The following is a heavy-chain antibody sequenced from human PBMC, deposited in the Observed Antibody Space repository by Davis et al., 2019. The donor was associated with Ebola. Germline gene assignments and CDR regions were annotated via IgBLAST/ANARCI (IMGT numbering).Heavy chain of an antibody. V-gene: IGHV3-64*01. J-gene: IGHJ4*02. CDR3: ARDNLHGGYSYGFDY. CDR2: ISDNGDTT. Sequence: PGGSLRLSCAGSGFTFSNYGMHWVRQAPGKGLEYVSAISDNGDTTYYAKSVKGRFTISRDNSKNTLYLQMGSVRPEDMAVYYCARDNLHGGYSYGFDYWGQGTLVTVSS. CDR1: GFTFSNYG. D-gene: IGHD5-18*01.